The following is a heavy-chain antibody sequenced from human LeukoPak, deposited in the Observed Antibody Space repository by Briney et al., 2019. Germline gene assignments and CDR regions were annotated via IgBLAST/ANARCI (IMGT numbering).Heavy chain of an antibody. CDR3: AREIWRDSYYYGTDV. J-gene: IGHJ6*02. Sequence: GGSLRLSCAASGFSFSDCYMSWIRQAPGKGLEWVSYISLSSSYTDYADSVKGRFTISRDNAKNSLYLQMNSLRAEDTAVYYCAREIWRDSYYYGTDVWGQGTTVTVSS. CDR2: ISLSSSYT. CDR1: GFSFSDCY. V-gene: IGHV3-11*05.